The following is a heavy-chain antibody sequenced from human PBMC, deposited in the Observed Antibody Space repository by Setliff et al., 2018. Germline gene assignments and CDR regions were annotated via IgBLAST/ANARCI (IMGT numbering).Heavy chain of an antibody. CDR1: GYSFSTYD. J-gene: IGHJ5*02. CDR3: ARGSRSQNWGGRYSWFDP. D-gene: IGHD7-27*01. Sequence: ASVKVSCKASGYSFSTYDINWVRQAAGQGLEWMGWMNPNTGYTGYARNFQGRVTMTRNTSISTAYMELSGLRSDDTAVYYCARGSRSQNWGGRYSWFDPWGQGTLVTSP. V-gene: IGHV1-8*02. CDR2: MNPNTGYT.